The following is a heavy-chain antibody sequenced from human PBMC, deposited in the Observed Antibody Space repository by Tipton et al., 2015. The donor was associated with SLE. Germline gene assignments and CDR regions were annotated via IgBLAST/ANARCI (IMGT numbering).Heavy chain of an antibody. CDR3: ARTGVGFDI. D-gene: IGHD7-27*01. V-gene: IGHV4-59*11. J-gene: IGHJ3*02. Sequence: TLSLTCIVSGGFNSEHIWTWVRQTPAKGLEWIGHISYSGTTNYNPSLNSRVIISIDTSKVQFSLKLASVTAADTATYYCARTGVGFDIWGQGTMVTVSS. CDR1: GGFNSEHI. CDR2: ISYSGTT.